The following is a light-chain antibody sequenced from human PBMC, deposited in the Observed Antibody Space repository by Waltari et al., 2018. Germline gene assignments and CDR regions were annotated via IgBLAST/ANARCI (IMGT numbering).Light chain of an antibody. V-gene: IGKV3-15*01. J-gene: IGKJ5*01. CDR3: QQYSNWPPIT. CDR2: AAS. CDR1: RNINSN. Sequence: VVMTQSPDTFSVSPGATATLSCRASRNINSNLAWSHQEPGQPPRLLIHAASPRAPGVPARFSGSGSGTEFTLTISNLQSEDFAVYYCQQYSNWPPITFGQGTRLEIK.